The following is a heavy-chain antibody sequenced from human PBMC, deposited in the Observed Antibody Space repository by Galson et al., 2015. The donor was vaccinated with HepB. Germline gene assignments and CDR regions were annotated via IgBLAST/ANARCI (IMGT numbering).Heavy chain of an antibody. CDR1: GGSISTYFY. CDR2: IYYTGSA. CDR3: ARETNGDYDGPFDF. V-gene: IGHV4-39*02. Sequence: ETLSLTCTVSGGSISTYFYWGWIRQPPGKGLEWIGSIYYTGSAYYNPSLKSRVTISVDTSKNQFSLKLNTVTATDAAVCYCARETNGDYDGPFDFWGQGTLVTVSS. J-gene: IGHJ4*02. D-gene: IGHD4-17*01.